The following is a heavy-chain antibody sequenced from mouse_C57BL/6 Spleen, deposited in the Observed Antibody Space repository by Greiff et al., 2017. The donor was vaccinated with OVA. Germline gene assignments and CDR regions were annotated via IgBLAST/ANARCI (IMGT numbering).Heavy chain of an antibody. V-gene: IGHV1-52*01. D-gene: IGHD1-1*01. CDR3: AREGRGTMVVAPDY. CDR2: IDPSDSET. Sequence: VQLQQPGAELVRPGSSVKLSCKASGYTFTSYWMHWVKQRPIQGLEWIGNIDPSDSETHYNQKFKDKATLTVDKSSSTAYMQLSSLTSEDSAVYYCAREGRGTMVVAPDYWGQGTTLTVSS. CDR1: GYTFTSYW. J-gene: IGHJ2*01.